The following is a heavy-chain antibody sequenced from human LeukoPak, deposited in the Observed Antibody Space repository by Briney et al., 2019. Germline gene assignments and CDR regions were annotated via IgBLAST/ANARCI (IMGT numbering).Heavy chain of an antibody. J-gene: IGHJ4*02. Sequence: SETLSLTCTVSGYSISSGYYWGWIRQPPGKGLEWIGSIYHSGSTYYNPSLKSRVTISVDTSKNQFSLKLSSVTAADTAVYYCARGRSTSPGDYWGQGTLVTVSS. D-gene: IGHD2-2*01. CDR3: ARGRSTSPGDY. CDR2: IYHSGST. CDR1: GYSISSGYY. V-gene: IGHV4-38-2*02.